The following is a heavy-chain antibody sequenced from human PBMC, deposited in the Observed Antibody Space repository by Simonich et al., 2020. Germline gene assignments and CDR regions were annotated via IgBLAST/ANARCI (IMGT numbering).Heavy chain of an antibody. CDR1: GYSISSGYY. CDR2: IYHSGST. D-gene: IGHD6-13*01. V-gene: IGHV4-38-2*01. Sequence: QVQLQESGPGLAKPSETLSLTCAVSGYSISSGYYWCWIRQPPGKGLEWIGSIYHSGSTYYNPSLKRRVTISVDTSKNQFSLKLSSVTAADTAVYYCARVGYSNYYYYGMDVWGQGTTVTVSS. J-gene: IGHJ6*02. CDR3: ARVGYSNYYYYGMDV.